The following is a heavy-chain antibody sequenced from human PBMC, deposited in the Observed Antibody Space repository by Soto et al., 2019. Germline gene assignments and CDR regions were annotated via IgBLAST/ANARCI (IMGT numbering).Heavy chain of an antibody. J-gene: IGHJ4*02. Sequence: SETLSLTCTVSGGSVSSGSYYWSWIRQPPGKGLEWIGYIYYSGSTNYNPSLKSRVTISVDTSKNQFSLKLSSVTAADTAVYYCASSYDSSGYYFDYWGQGTLVTSPQ. D-gene: IGHD3-22*01. CDR2: IYYSGST. CDR1: GGSVSSGSYY. V-gene: IGHV4-61*01. CDR3: ASSYDSSGYYFDY.